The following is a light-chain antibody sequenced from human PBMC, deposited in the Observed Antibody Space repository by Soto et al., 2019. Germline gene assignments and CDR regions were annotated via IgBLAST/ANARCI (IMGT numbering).Light chain of an antibody. V-gene: IGKV3D-15*01. Sequence: EIVLTQSPCTLSLSPGERATLSCRASQSVSSYLAWYQQKPGQAPRLLIYDASNRATGIPARFSGSGTGTEFTLTISSLQSEDFAVYYCHQYNNWPPNTFGQGTRLEIK. J-gene: IGKJ5*01. CDR2: DAS. CDR1: QSVSSY. CDR3: HQYNNWPPNT.